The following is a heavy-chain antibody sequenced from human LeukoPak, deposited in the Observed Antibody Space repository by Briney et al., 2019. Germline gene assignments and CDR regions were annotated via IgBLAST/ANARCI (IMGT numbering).Heavy chain of an antibody. CDR3: ARASYSSGWFDY. J-gene: IGHJ4*02. Sequence: PSETLSLTCTVSGGSISSYYWSWIRQPPGKGLEWIGYIYYSGSTNYNPSLKSRVTISVDTSKNPFSLKLSSVTAADTAVYYCARASYSSGWFDYWGQGTLVTVSS. CDR1: GGSISSYY. V-gene: IGHV4-59*01. CDR2: IYYSGST. D-gene: IGHD6-19*01.